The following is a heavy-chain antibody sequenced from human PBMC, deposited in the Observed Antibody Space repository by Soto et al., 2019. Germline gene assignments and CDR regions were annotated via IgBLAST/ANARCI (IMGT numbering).Heavy chain of an antibody. D-gene: IGHD5-12*01. CDR1: GGSISSSSYY. CDR2: IYYSGST. CDR3: ARHAVPTILSDY. Sequence: SETLSLTCTVSGGSISSSSYYWGWIRQPPGKGLEWIGSIYYSGSTYYNPSLKSRVTISVDTSKNQFSLKLSSVTAADTAVYSCARHAVPTILSDYWGQGTLVTVSS. J-gene: IGHJ4*02. V-gene: IGHV4-39*01.